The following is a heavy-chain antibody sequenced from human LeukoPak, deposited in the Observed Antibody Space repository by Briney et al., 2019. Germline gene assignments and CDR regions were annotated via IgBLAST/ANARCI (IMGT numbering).Heavy chain of an antibody. CDR1: GGSISSSSYY. V-gene: IGHV4-39*07. CDR3: ARGGFGGRYFDWLLPIDY. CDR2: INHSGST. Sequence: PSETLSLTCTVSGGSISSSSYYWGWIRQPPGKGLEWIGEINHSGSTNYNPSLKSRVTISVDTSKNQFSLKLSSVTAADTAVYYCARGGFGGRYFDWLLPIDYWGQGTLVTVSS. D-gene: IGHD3-9*01. J-gene: IGHJ4*02.